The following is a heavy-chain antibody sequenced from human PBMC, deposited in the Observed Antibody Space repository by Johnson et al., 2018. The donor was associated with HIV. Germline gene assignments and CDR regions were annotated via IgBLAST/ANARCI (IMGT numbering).Heavy chain of an antibody. CDR2: ITYDGRNK. D-gene: IGHD6-19*01. Sequence: QMLLVESGGGVMQPGKSLRLSCEASGFTFRSYAMHWVRQAPGKGLAWVAVITYDGRNKYYTDSVKGRFIISRDNSKNMTNLQMNGLSDEDTADYYCVRDQGSGWPTNAFDIWGRGTRVTVSS. CDR3: VRDQGSGWPTNAFDI. CDR1: GFTFRSYA. J-gene: IGHJ3*02. V-gene: IGHV3-30*04.